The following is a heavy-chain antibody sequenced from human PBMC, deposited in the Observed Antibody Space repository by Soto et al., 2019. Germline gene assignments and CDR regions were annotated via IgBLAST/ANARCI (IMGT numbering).Heavy chain of an antibody. V-gene: IGHV4-59*02. CDR1: GSSVRNIY. J-gene: IGHJ5*02. D-gene: IGHD3-22*01. CDR2: MYFGGSF. CDR3: ARSYYDSTGFAVDP. Sequence: PSDTLSLTCHFNGSSVRNIYRTWILQPPGKGLEWIGFMYFGGSFNYNPSLTSRATISVETSKNQFSMKLTSVTASDTAVYYCARSYYDSTGFAVDPWGQGTLVTVS.